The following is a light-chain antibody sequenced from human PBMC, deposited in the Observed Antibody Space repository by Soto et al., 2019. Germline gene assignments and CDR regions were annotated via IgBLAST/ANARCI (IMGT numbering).Light chain of an antibody. Sequence: QSALTQPASVSGSPGQSITISCSGTSSDVGSYDHVAWYQQFPGKSPKLMIYAVSDRPSGVSDRFSGSKSGITASLTISGLQAEDEADYYCISYTDRQSYVFGTGTQVTVL. J-gene: IGLJ1*01. CDR2: AVS. CDR1: SSDVGSYDH. CDR3: ISYTDRQSYV. V-gene: IGLV2-14*01.